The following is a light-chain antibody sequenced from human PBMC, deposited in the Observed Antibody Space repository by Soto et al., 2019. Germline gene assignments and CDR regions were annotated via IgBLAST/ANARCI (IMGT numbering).Light chain of an antibody. CDR1: SSNIGSNT. CDR2: SNN. V-gene: IGLV1-44*01. J-gene: IGLJ1*01. CDR3: AAWDDSLNGNV. Sequence: QLVLTQPPSASETPGQRVTISCSGSSSNIGSNTVNWYQQFPGTAPKLLIYSNNQRPSGVPDRFSGSKSGTSASLAISGLQSEDEADYYCAAWDDSLNGNVFGTGTKLTVL.